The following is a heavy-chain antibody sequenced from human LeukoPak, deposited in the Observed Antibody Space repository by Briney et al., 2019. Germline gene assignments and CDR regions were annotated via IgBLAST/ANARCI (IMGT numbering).Heavy chain of an antibody. D-gene: IGHD6-19*01. CDR1: GYTFTGYY. CDR3: ATAVAVADDAFDI. V-gene: IGHV1-2*06. J-gene: IGHJ3*02. Sequence: ASVKVSCKASGYTFTGYYMHWVRQAPGQGLEWMGRINPNSGGTNYAQKFQGRVTMTRDTSISTAYMELSRLRSDDTAVYYCATAVAVADDAFDIWGQGTMVTVSS. CDR2: INPNSGGT.